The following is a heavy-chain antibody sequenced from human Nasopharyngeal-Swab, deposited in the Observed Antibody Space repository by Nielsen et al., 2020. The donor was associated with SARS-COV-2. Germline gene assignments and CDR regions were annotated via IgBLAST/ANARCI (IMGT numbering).Heavy chain of an antibody. CDR3: ARDQGMGYYYYYGMDV. CDR1: GFTFSSYW. V-gene: IGHV3-21*01. J-gene: IGHJ6*02. CDR2: ISSSSSYI. Sequence: GGSLRLSCAASGFTFSSYWMSWVRQAPGKGLEWVPSISSSSSYIYYADSVKGRFTISRDNAKNSLYLQMNSLRAEDTAVYYCARDQGMGYYYYYGMDVWGQGTTVTVSS. D-gene: IGHD3-16*01.